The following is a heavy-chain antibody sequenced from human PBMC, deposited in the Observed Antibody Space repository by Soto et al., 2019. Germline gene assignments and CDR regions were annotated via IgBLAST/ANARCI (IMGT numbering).Heavy chain of an antibody. CDR2: TGTHIANP. Sequence: QVQLLQSGPEVKEPGASVKVSCKASGYTFTMFGISWVRQAPGQGLESMAWTGTHIANPTYSQKFQGRLTLTTDTSTNTAYMELAGLTSDDTAVYFCARRTDYGDYWGQGSLVTVSS. D-gene: IGHD3-16*01. CDR3: ARRTDYGDY. CDR1: GYTFTMFG. V-gene: IGHV1-18*01. J-gene: IGHJ4*02.